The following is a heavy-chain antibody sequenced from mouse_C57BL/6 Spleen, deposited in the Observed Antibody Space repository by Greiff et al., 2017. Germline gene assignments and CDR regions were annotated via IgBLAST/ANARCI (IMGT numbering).Heavy chain of an antibody. J-gene: IGHJ4*01. CDR1: GYTFTDYE. Sequence: SGAELVRPGASVTLSCKASGYTFTDYEMHWVKQTPVHGLEWIGAIDPETGGTAYNQKFKGKAILTADKSSSTAYMELRSLTSEDSAVYYCTSKGQLRPLYYAMDYWGQGTSVTVPS. CDR2: IDPETGGT. D-gene: IGHD3-2*02. V-gene: IGHV1-15*01. CDR3: TSKGQLRPLYYAMDY.